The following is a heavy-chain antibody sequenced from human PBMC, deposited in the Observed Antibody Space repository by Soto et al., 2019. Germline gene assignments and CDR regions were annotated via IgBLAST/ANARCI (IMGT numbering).Heavy chain of an antibody. CDR3: ARGRYCSSTSCYRGYYYYMDV. CDR1: GGSFSGYY. J-gene: IGHJ6*03. Sequence: SETLSLTCAVYGGSFSGYYWSWIRQPPGKGLEWFGEINHSGSTNYNPSLKSRVTISVDTSKNQFSLKLSSVTAADTAVYYCARGRYCSSTSCYRGYYYYMDVWGKGTTVTVSS. V-gene: IGHV4-34*01. CDR2: INHSGST. D-gene: IGHD2-2*01.